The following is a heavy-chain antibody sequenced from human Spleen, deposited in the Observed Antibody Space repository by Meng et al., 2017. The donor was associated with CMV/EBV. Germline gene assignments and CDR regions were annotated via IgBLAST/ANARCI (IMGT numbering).Heavy chain of an antibody. CDR1: GFTFSSYA. CDR2: ISYDGSNK. CDR3: ARYRVSRMDV. Sequence: GESLKISCAASGFTFSSYAMHWVRQAPGKGLEWVAVISYDGSNKYYADSVKGRFTISRDNSKNTLYLQMNSLRAEDTAVYYCARYRVSRMDVWGQGTTVTVSS. V-gene: IGHV3-30-3*01. D-gene: IGHD3-10*01. J-gene: IGHJ6*02.